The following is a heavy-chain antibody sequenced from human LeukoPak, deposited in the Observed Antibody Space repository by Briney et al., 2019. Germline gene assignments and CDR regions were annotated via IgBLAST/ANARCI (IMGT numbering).Heavy chain of an antibody. D-gene: IGHD5-12*01. CDR1: GFTFSSYA. CDR2: ISGSGGST. V-gene: IGHV3-23*01. J-gene: IGHJ4*02. CDR3: AAPGGYSGYDWVYFDY. Sequence: GGSLRLSCAASGFTFSSYAMSWVRQAPGKGLEWVSAISGSGGSTYYADSVKSRFTISRDNSKNTLYLQMNSLRAEDTAVYYCAAPGGYSGYDWVYFDYWGQGTLVTVSS.